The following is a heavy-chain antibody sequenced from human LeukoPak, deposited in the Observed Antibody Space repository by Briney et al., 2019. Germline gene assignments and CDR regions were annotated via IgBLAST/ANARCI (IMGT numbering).Heavy chain of an antibody. J-gene: IGHJ5*02. D-gene: IGHD3-3*01. Sequence: GATVRLSCKASGFTFTSSAVQWVRHTRRQRLEWVVWIVVGRGDTNYTQTFQERVTITRDMSTSTAYMDLGSLTPQTRPVYTCAAVLVLDVQYDCWSGYYPLLPFDPWGEGTLVSVSS. CDR1: GFTFTSSA. CDR3: AAVLVLDVQYDCWSGYYPLLPFDP. CDR2: IVVGRGDT. V-gene: IGHV1-58*01.